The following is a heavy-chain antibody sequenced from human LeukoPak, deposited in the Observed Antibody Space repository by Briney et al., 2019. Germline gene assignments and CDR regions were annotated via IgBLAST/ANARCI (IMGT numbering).Heavy chain of an antibody. CDR2: IYSGGST. CDR1: GLTGSSNF. Sequence: GGSLRLSCAASGLTGSSNFMTWVRQAPGKGLEWVSAIYSGGSTFYAASVRGRFNISRDNSKKTMFLQMSSLRVEDAAVYYCASSGTASRGAMDVWGQGTTVTVSS. CDR3: ASSGTASRGAMDV. D-gene: IGHD1-1*01. V-gene: IGHV3-66*01. J-gene: IGHJ6*02.